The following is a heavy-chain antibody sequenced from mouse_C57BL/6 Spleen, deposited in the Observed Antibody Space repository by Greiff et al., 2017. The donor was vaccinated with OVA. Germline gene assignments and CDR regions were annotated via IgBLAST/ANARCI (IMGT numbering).Heavy chain of an antibody. V-gene: IGHV5-17*01. CDR3: ARPPPGDGYYVVY. Sequence: EVKLVESGGGLVKPGGSLKLSCAASGFTFSDYGMHWVRQAPEKGLEWVAYISSGSSTIYYADTVKGRFTISRDNAKNTLFLQMTSLRSEDTAMYYCARPPPGDGYYVVYWGQGTLVTVSA. CDR2: ISSGSSTI. CDR1: GFTFSDYG. D-gene: IGHD2-3*01. J-gene: IGHJ3*01.